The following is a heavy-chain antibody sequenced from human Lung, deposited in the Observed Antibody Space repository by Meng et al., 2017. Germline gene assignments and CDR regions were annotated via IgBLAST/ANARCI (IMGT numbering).Heavy chain of an antibody. CDR2: IKQDGSEK. CDR1: GFRFSSYW. CDR3: ATSKMAAFDY. V-gene: IGHV3-7*01. Sequence: GESLKISCAASGFRFSSYWMSWVRQAPGKGLEWVANIKQDGSEKYYVDSVKGRFTISRDNAKNSLYLQMNSLRAEDTAVYYCATSKMAAFDYWGQGTLVTVSS. J-gene: IGHJ4*02. D-gene: IGHD5-24*01.